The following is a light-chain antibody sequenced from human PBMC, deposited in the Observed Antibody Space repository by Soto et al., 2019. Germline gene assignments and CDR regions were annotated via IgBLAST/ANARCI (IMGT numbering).Light chain of an antibody. J-gene: IGLJ2*01. CDR3: SSYAISSSLII. CDR1: SNDVGGYNY. CDR2: EVS. V-gene: IGLV2-14*01. Sequence: SALTQPASVSGSPGQSITISCTGTSNDVGGYNYVSWYQQHPGKAPKHIIYEVSNRPSGVSNRFSGSKSGNTASLTISGLRAEDEADYYCSSYAISSSLIIFGGGTKVTVL.